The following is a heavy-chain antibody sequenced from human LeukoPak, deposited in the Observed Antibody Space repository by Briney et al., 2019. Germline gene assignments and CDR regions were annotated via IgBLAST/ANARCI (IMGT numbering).Heavy chain of an antibody. J-gene: IGHJ3*02. D-gene: IGHD6-13*01. CDR2: IYHSGST. Sequence: PSETLSLTCAVSGGSISSSNWWSWVRQPPGKGLEWIGEIYHSGSTNYNPSLKSRVTISVDKSKNQFSLKLSSVTAADTVVYYCARDRAIAAAGTPDDAFDIWGQGTMVTVSS. V-gene: IGHV4-4*02. CDR1: GGSISSSNW. CDR3: ARDRAIAAAGTPDDAFDI.